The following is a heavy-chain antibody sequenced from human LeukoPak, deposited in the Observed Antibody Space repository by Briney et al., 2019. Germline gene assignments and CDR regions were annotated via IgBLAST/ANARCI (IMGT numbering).Heavy chain of an antibody. V-gene: IGHV3-23*01. CDR2: TTGSGGST. Sequence: GGSLRLSCAASGFTFSSYAMTWVRQPPGKGLEWVSATTGSGGSTYYADSVKGRFTISRDNSKNTLYLQMNSLRAEDTAVYYCAKGRTYDPRRRPDYWGQGTLVTVSS. CDR1: GFTFSSYA. CDR3: AKGRTYDPRRRPDY. D-gene: IGHD3-16*01. J-gene: IGHJ4*02.